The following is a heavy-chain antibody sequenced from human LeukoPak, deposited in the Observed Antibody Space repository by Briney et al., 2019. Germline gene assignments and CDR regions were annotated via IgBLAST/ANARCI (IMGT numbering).Heavy chain of an antibody. CDR1: GFTFSNYE. D-gene: IGHD6-13*01. V-gene: IGHV3-48*03. J-gene: IGHJ5*02. Sequence: GGSLRLSCAASGFTFSNYEMNWVRQAPGKGLEWVSYISSSGSTIYYADSVKGRFTISRDNAKNSLYLQMNSLRAEDTAVYYCARAPAAAASWNWFDPWGQGTLVTVSS. CDR2: ISSSGSTI. CDR3: ARAPAAAASWNWFDP.